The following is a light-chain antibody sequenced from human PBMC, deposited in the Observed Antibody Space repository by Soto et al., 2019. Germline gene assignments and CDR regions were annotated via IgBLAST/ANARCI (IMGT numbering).Light chain of an antibody. CDR3: SSYTGSSTLV. CDR2: DVS. J-gene: IGLJ2*01. Sequence: QSALTQPASVSGSPGQSITISCTGTSSDVGGYNYVSWYQQHPGKAPKLMIYDVSNRPSGVSNRFSGSKSGNTASLTISGLQAEDVADYYCSSYTGSSTLVFGGGTKLTVL. V-gene: IGLV2-14*03. CDR1: SSDVGGYNY.